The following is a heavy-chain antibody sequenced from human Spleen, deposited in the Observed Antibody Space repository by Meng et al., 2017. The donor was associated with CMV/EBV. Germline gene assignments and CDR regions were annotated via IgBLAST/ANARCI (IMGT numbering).Heavy chain of an antibody. CDR1: GYTFTGYH. CDR2: INPNNDFT. D-gene: IGHD6-6*01. J-gene: IGHJ3*01. V-gene: IGHV1-2*02. Sequence: ASVKVSCKASGYTFTGYHLHWVRQAPGQGLEWMGWINPNNDFTNFALKFQDRVTMTRDTSINTAYMDLSRLRSDDSAIYYCARPFYSSTSVTFDLLGQGTMVTVSS. CDR3: ARPFYSSTSVTFDL.